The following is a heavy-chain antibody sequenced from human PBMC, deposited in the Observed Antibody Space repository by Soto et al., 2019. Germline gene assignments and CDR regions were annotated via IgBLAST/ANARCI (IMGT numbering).Heavy chain of an antibody. D-gene: IGHD5-18*01. J-gene: IGHJ4*02. CDR1: GFTFSNHA. Sequence: GGSLRLSCAASGFTFSNHAMNWVRQAPGKGLEWVSSIIGSGGTTYYADSVKGRFTISRDNSKNTLYLQMNSLRAEDTAVYYCAKSFMGFSYGKIDYWGQGTLVTVSS. CDR3: AKSFMGFSYGKIDY. CDR2: IIGSGGTT. V-gene: IGHV3-23*01.